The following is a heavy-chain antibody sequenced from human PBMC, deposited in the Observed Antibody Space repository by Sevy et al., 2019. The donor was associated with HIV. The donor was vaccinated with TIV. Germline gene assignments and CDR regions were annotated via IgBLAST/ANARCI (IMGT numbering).Heavy chain of an antibody. CDR1: GFAFYDYS. Sequence: GGSLRLSCAASGFAFYDYSMSWIRQAPGKGLEWVATLSFGCGKINYADSVKGRFTISRDNSKNSFYLQMDTLRVEDTAPYYCAREGCTRPHDYWGQGTRVTVSS. CDR3: AREGCTRPHDY. CDR2: LSFGCGKI. V-gene: IGHV3-23*01. D-gene: IGHD2-8*01. J-gene: IGHJ4*02.